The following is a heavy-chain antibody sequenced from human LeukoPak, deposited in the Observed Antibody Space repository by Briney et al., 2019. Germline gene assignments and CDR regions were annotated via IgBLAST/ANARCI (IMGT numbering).Heavy chain of an antibody. D-gene: IGHD3-22*01. CDR2: INPNGGGT. J-gene: IGHJ4*02. Sequence: ASVKVSCKASGYTFTGYYMHWVRQAPGQGLEWMGRINPNGGGTNYAQKFQGRVTMTRDTSISTAYMELSRLRSDDTAVYYCARTRRYYYDSSGYYDNDYWGQGTLVTVSS. CDR3: ARTRRYYYDSSGYYDNDY. V-gene: IGHV1-2*06. CDR1: GYTFTGYY.